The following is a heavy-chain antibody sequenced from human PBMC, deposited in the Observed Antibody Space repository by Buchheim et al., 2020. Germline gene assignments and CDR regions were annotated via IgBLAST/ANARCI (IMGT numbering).Heavy chain of an antibody. CDR2: INPSGGST. J-gene: IGHJ6*03. V-gene: IGHV1-46*01. D-gene: IGHD5-18*01. CDR3: ARVSWLGYSYGSRDYYYMDV. Sequence: QVQLVQSGAEVKKPGASVKVSCKASGYTFTSYYMHWVRQAPGQGLEWMGIINPSGGSTSYAQKFQGRVTMTRDTSTSTVYMELSSLRSEDTAVYYCARVSWLGYSYGSRDYYYMDVWGKGTT. CDR1: GYTFTSYY.